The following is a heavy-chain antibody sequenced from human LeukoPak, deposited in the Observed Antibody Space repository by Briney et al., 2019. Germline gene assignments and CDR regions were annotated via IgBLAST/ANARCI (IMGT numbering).Heavy chain of an antibody. CDR1: GGTFSSYA. D-gene: IGHD2-2*01. V-gene: IGHV1-69*05. CDR3: ARPLVVPAAK. Sequence: ASVKVSCKASGGTFSSYAISWVRQAPGQGLEWMGGIIPIFGTANYAQKFQGRVTITTDESTSTAYMELSSLRSEDTAVYYCARPLVVPAAKWGQGTLVTVSS. CDR2: IIPIFGTA. J-gene: IGHJ4*02.